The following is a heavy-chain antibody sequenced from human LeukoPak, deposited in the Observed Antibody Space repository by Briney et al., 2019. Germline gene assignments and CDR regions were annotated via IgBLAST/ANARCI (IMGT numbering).Heavy chain of an antibody. CDR3: ARALNWRGVYFDY. Sequence: PGGSLRLSCAASGFTFSTYWMSWVRQAPGKGLEWVANIKQDGSEKYYVDSVKGRFTISRDNAKNSLYLQMNSLRAEDTAVYYCARALNWRGVYFDYWGQGTLVTVSS. CDR2: IKQDGSEK. V-gene: IGHV3-7*01. J-gene: IGHJ4*02. D-gene: IGHD1-20*01. CDR1: GFTFSTYW.